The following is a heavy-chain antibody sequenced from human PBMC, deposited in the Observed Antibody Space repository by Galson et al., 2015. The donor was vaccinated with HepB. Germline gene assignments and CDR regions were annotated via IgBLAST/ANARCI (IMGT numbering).Heavy chain of an antibody. V-gene: IGHV4-39*01. CDR3: SRLSGWGAQPVAGEY. CDR2: IYYGGST. D-gene: IGHD6-19*01. Sequence: ETLSLTCTVSGGSISSSSYYWGWIRQPPGKGLEWIGSIYYGGSTYSNPSLKSRITISVDTSKNQFSLKLTSVTAADTAVYYCSRLSGWGAQPVAGEYWGQGTLVTVSS. CDR1: GGSISSSSYY. J-gene: IGHJ4*02.